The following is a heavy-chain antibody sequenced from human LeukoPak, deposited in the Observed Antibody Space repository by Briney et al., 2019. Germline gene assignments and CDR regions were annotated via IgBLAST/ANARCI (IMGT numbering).Heavy chain of an antibody. V-gene: IGHV3-74*01. CDR1: GFTFSRYW. D-gene: IGHD1-26*01. CDR3: ARGAYDAYYLDY. CDR2: IKSDGSST. Sequence: GGSLRLSCAASGFTFSRYWMHWVRQAPGKGLVSVSRIKSDGSSTNYADSVKGRFTISRDNAKNTLHLQMNSLRADDTAVYYCARGAYDAYYLDYWGQGTLVTVSS. J-gene: IGHJ4*02.